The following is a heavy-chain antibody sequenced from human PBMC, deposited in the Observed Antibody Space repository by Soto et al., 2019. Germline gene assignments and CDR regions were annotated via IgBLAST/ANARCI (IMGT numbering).Heavy chain of an antibody. CDR3: ARGGDSGYSPHFFDH. V-gene: IGHV1-2*04. Sequence: QVQLVQSGAEVKKPGASVKVSCRSSGYRFTGFYMHWVRHAPGQGLEWMGWINPKSGDTRYAQKFQDWVTMTWDTSITTAYLELSRLRSDATAVYYCARGGDSGYSPHFFDHWGQGSLGTVSS. J-gene: IGHJ4*02. CDR1: GYRFTGFY. CDR2: INPKSGDT. D-gene: IGHD3-22*01.